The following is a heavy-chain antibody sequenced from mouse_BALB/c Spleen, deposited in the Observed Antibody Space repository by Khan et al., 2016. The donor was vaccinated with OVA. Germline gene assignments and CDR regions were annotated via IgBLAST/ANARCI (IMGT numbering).Heavy chain of an antibody. CDR3: ARLEDI. CDR2: ICAGGST. D-gene: IGHD1-3*01. J-gene: IGHJ2*01. Sequence: VQLQESGPGLVAPSQSLSITCTVSGFSLTSCGVHWVRQPPGKGLEWLGVICAGGSTNYNSPLLSRLSISKDNSKSQVFLKMNSLQADDTAMYYCARLEDIWGQGTTLTVSS. V-gene: IGHV2-9*02. CDR1: GFSLTSCG.